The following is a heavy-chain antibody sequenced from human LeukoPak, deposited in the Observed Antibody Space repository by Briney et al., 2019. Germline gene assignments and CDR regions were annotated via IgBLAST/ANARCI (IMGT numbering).Heavy chain of an antibody. J-gene: IGHJ1*01. CDR3: ARLAAVPG. D-gene: IGHD6-19*01. CDR2: IHPNSGGT. Sequence: ASVKVSCKASGYTFTDYYLHWVRQAPGQGLEWMGWIHPNSGGTNYAQRFQGRVAMTRDTSISTAYMELSSLRSDDTAVYYCARLAAVPGWGQGTLVTVSS. CDR1: GYTFTDYY. V-gene: IGHV1-2*02.